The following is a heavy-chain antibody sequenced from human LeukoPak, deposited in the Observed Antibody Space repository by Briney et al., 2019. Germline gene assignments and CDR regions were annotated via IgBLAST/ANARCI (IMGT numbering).Heavy chain of an antibody. D-gene: IGHD2-15*01. J-gene: IGHJ4*02. V-gene: IGHV4-59*01. CDR2: ICYSGST. CDR1: GVSISDYF. CDR3: ARVDPMGYCSGGSCSLSPKTALGFDY. Sequence: SETLSLTCTVSGVSISDYFWSWIRQPPGKGLEWIGYICYSGSTNYNPSLKSRVTISVDTSKNQFSLKLSSVTAADTAVYYCARVDPMGYCSGGSCSLSPKTALGFDYWGQGTLVTVSS.